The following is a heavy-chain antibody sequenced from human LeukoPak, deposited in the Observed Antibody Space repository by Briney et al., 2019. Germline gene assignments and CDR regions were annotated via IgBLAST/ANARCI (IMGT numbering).Heavy chain of an antibody. CDR2: IIPLLGVR. Sequence: SVKVSCKSSGGTFSVHAVSWVRQAPGQGLEWMGRIIPLLGVRSYAQKFQDRVTVSADKSTSTAYMERSSLRSEDSALYYCAIIAVGGVDPFDSWGQGTLVTVSS. J-gene: IGHJ4*02. CDR1: GGTFSVHA. CDR3: AIIAVGGVDPFDS. D-gene: IGHD6-19*01. V-gene: IGHV1-69*04.